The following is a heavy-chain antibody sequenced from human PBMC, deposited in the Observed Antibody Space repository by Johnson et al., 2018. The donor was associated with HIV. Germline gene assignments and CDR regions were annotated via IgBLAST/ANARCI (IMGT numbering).Heavy chain of an antibody. Sequence: MLLVESGGGLVQPGGSLRLSCAASGFKFSSYGMSWVRQAPGKGLEWVSVIRGSGGSKYYADSVKGRFTISRDNSKNTLYLQMNSLRAEDTAVYYWARVGGSSWSRGAFDIWGQGTMVTVSS. CDR3: ARVGGSSWSRGAFDI. J-gene: IGHJ3*02. D-gene: IGHD6-13*01. CDR2: IRGSGGSK. V-gene: IGHV3-23*04. CDR1: GFKFSSYG.